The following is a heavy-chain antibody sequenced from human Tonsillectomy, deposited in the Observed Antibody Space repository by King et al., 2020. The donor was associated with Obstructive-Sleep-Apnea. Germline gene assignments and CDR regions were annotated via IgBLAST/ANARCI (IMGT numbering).Heavy chain of an antibody. J-gene: IGHJ5*02. Sequence: VQLQQWGAGLLKPSETLSLTCAVYGGSFSGYYWSWIRQPPGKGLEWIGEINHIGSTNYNPSLKSRVTISVDTSKKQFSLKLSSVTAADTAVYYCARDNYYGSGSYHNWFDPWGQGTLVTVSS. CDR3: ARDNYYGSGSYHNWFDP. V-gene: IGHV4-34*01. CDR2: INHIGST. CDR1: GGSFSGYY. D-gene: IGHD3-10*01.